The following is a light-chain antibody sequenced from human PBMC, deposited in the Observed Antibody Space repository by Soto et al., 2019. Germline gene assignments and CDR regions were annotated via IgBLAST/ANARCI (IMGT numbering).Light chain of an antibody. CDR1: SGSIASNY. CDR3: QSYDSSNNVV. CDR2: EDN. Sequence: NFMLTQPHSVSESPGKTVTISCTRSSGSIASNYVQWYQQRPGSAPTTVIYEDNQRPSGVPDRFSGSIDSSSNSASLTISGLKTEDEADYYCQSYDSSNNVVFGGGTKVTVL. V-gene: IGLV6-57*04. J-gene: IGLJ2*01.